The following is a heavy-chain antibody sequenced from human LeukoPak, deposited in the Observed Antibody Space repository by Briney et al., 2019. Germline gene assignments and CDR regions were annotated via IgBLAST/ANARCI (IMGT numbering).Heavy chain of an antibody. CDR1: GYTFTSYY. CDR3: ARSVPHYDFWSGSDYYYYGMDV. Sequence: ASVKVSCKASGYTFTSYYMHWVRQAPGQGLEWMGIINPSGGSTSYAQKFQGRVTMTRDTSTSTVYMELSSLRSEDTAVYYCARSVPHYDFWSGSDYYYYGMDVWGQGTTVTVSS. D-gene: IGHD3-3*01. V-gene: IGHV1-46*01. CDR2: INPSGGST. J-gene: IGHJ6*02.